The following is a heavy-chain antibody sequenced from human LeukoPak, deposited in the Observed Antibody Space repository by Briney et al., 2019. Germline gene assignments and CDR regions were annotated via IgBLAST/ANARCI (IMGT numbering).Heavy chain of an antibody. V-gene: IGHV3-33*01. Sequence: HPGGSLRLSCAGSGFTFGGYGMHWLRQTPGKGLEWVAVIAYDGSRAFYADSVKGRFTISRDNSKNTMSVQMDDLRAEDTAVYYCTRYNNDHFDYWGQGTLVTVSS. J-gene: IGHJ4*02. CDR1: GFTFGGYG. CDR3: TRYNNDHFDY. D-gene: IGHD1-14*01. CDR2: IAYDGSRA.